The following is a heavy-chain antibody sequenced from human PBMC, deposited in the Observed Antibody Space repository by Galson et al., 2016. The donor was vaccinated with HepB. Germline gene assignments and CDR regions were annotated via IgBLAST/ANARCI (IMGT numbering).Heavy chain of an antibody. CDR3: AKDYYDSSGYRSYWYFDL. CDR1: GIPFTDYG. J-gene: IGHJ2*01. V-gene: IGHV3-23*01. Sequence: SLRLSCAASGIPFTDYGMHWVRQAPGKGLEWVSAISGSGGNSYYADSVKGRFTISRDNSKNTLYVQMHSLRAEDTAVYYCAKDYYDSSGYRSYWYFDLWGQGTTVTVSS. CDR2: ISGSGGNS. D-gene: IGHD3-22*01.